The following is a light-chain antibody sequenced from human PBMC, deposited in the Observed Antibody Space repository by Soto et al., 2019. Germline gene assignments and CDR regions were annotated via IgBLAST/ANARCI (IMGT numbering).Light chain of an antibody. V-gene: IGLV2-14*01. CDR2: EVS. CDR3: SSYTITHIPVI. J-gene: IGLJ2*01. CDR1: SNDIGGYNY. Sequence: QSALTQPASVSGSPGRSITISCTGTSNDIGGYNYVSWYQQHPGEAPKLIIYEVSNRPSGVSNRFSGSKSDNTASLTITGLQAEDEASYYCSSYTITHIPVIFGGGTKLTVL.